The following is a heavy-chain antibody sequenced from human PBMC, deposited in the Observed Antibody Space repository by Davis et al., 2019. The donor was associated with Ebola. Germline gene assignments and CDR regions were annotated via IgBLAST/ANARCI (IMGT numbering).Heavy chain of an antibody. V-gene: IGHV3-9*01. Sequence: GGSLRLSCPASGFTFDDYAMHWVRQAPGKGLEWVSGIIWNSGSIGYADSVKGRFTISRDNAKNSLYLQMNSLRAEDTALYYCATLSLTGYYNATDYWGQGTLVTVSS. D-gene: IGHD3-9*01. CDR2: IIWNSGSI. CDR1: GFTFDDYA. J-gene: IGHJ4*02. CDR3: ATLSLTGYYNATDY.